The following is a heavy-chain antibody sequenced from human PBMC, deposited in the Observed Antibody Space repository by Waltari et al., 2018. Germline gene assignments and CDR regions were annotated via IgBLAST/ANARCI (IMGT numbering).Heavy chain of an antibody. D-gene: IGHD6-13*01. CDR3: ARTIVAAGTYDAFDV. J-gene: IGHJ3*01. Sequence: EVQLVESGGGLVKPGGSLRLSCAASGFTFSTYIMNWVRQAPGKGGGWVVSIWRGVDFKYYGDSVQGRFTISRDNAMNSLHLQINSLRVEDTAVYYCARTIVAAGTYDAFDVWGQGTMVTVSS. V-gene: IGHV3-21*01. CDR2: IWRGVDFK. CDR1: GFTFSTYI.